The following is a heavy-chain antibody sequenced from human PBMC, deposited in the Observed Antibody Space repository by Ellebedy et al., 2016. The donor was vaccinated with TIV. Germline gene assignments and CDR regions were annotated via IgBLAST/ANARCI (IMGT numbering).Heavy chain of an antibody. CDR3: ARGGTKGENNWFDP. V-gene: IGHV1-8*02. Sequence: AASVKVSCKASGYNLATYDVNWVRPPTGQGLEWMGWMDSDTGKTGCGQKFQGRLTMTRNTYISTVYLELNSLTSEDTAVYYGARGGTKGENNWFDPWGQGTLVIVSS. D-gene: IGHD3-10*01. CDR2: MDSDTGKT. J-gene: IGHJ5*02. CDR1: GYNLATYD.